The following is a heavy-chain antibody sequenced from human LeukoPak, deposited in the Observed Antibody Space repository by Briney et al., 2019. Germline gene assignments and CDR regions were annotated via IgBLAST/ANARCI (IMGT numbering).Heavy chain of an antibody. CDR3: AREDSPPYYGMDV. J-gene: IGHJ6*02. Sequence: PETLSLTCTVSGGSISSYYWSWIRQPPGKGLEWIGYIYNNGSTNYNPSLKSRVTISVDTSKIQFSLKVSSVTAADTAVYYCAREDSPPYYGMDVWGQGTTVTVSS. CDR1: GGSISSYY. V-gene: IGHV4-59*12. D-gene: IGHD5-18*01. CDR2: IYNNGST.